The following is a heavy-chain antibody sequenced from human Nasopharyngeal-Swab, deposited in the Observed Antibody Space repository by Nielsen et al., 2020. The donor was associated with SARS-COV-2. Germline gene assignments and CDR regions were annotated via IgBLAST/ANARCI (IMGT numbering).Heavy chain of an antibody. CDR2: ISSSSSYI. J-gene: IGHJ4*02. D-gene: IGHD2-2*01. V-gene: IGHV3-21*01. CDR1: GFTFSSYS. CDR3: ARTPTIVVAPAAPDY. Sequence: RGSLRLSCAASGFTFSSYSMNWVRQAPGKGLEWVSSISSSSSYIYYADSVKGRFTISRDNAKNSLYLQMNSLRAEDTAVYYCARTPTIVVAPAAPDYWGQGTLVTVSS.